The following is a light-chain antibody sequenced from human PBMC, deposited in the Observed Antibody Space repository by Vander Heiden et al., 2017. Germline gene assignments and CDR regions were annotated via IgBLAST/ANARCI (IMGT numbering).Light chain of an antibody. CDR2: DDS. Sequence: SYVLTQPPSVSMATGQTARITWGGNNIGSKSVHWYQQKPGQAPWLVIYDDSDRPSGIPERFSGSNSGNTATLTISRVESGDAADYYCQVWDSSSYVVFGGGTNLTVL. CDR1: NIGSKS. CDR3: QVWDSSSYVV. V-gene: IGLV3-21*02. J-gene: IGLJ2*01.